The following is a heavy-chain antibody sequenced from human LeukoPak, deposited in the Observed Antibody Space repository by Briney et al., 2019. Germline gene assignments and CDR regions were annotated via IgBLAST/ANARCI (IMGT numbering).Heavy chain of an antibody. J-gene: IGHJ5*02. V-gene: IGHV4-59*12. D-gene: IGHD3-10*01. Sequence: SETLSLTCTVSSGSISSYYWSWIRQPPGKGLEWIGSIYHSGSTYYNPSLKSRVTISVDTSKNQFSLKLSSVTAADTAVYYCARDNAYYGSGRNNWFDPWGQGTLVTVSS. CDR1: SGSISSYY. CDR3: ARDNAYYGSGRNNWFDP. CDR2: IYHSGST.